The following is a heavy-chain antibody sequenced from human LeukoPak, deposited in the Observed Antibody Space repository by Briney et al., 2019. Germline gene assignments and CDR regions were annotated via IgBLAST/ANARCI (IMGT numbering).Heavy chain of an antibody. V-gene: IGHV3-30*18. D-gene: IGHD6-13*01. CDR2: SSYDGRKE. Sequence: PPGGSLRLSCAASGFTFSSYGMPWVRQTPDKGLEWVAFSSYDGRKEYYADSVKGRFTISRDNAKNTLYLQMDSLRASDTALFYCAKGRSRFDSTWYYFDSWGKGALVTVSS. CDR3: AKGRSRFDSTWYYFDS. J-gene: IGHJ4*02. CDR1: GFTFSSYG.